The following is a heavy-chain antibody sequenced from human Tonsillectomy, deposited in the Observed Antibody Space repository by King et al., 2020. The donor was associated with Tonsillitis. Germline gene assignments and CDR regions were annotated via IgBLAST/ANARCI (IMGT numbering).Heavy chain of an antibody. CDR1: GGSFSGYY. V-gene: IGHV4-34*01. Sequence: QVQLQQWGAGLLKPSETLSLTCAVYGGSFSGYYWSWIRQPPGKGLEWIGEINHSGSTNYNPSLKSRVTISVDTSKNQFSLKLSSVTAADTPVYYWARVGKGYGLRPLDYWGQGTLVTVSS. CDR2: INHSGST. D-gene: IGHD5-18*01. J-gene: IGHJ4*02. CDR3: ARVGKGYGLRPLDY.